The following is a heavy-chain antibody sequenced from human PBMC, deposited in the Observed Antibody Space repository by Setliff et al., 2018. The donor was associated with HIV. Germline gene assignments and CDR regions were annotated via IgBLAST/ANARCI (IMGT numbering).Heavy chain of an antibody. CDR3: TRGRGIIGALVY. Sequence: GAPVKVSCKASGSTFTSYAINWVRQAPGQGLEWMGGIIPIFSTSNYAQRFQGRVTITADESTSTAYMELYNLRSEDTAMYYCTRGRGIIGALVYWGQGTLVTVSS. J-gene: IGHJ4*02. CDR1: GSTFTSYA. D-gene: IGHD2-21*01. CDR2: IIPIFSTS. V-gene: IGHV1-69*13.